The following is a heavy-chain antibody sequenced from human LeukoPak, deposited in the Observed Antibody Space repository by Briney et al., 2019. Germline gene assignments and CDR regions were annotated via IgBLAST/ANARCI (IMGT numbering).Heavy chain of an antibody. Sequence: GGSLRLSXAASGFTFSSYWMHWVRQAPGKGLVWVSRINSDGSSTSYADSVKGRFTISRDNAKNTLYLQMNSLRAEDTAVYCCARALDNWDYGALGAFDIWGQGTMVTVSS. CDR1: GFTFSSYW. CDR3: ARALDNWDYGALGAFDI. V-gene: IGHV3-74*01. CDR2: INSDGSST. D-gene: IGHD1-7*01. J-gene: IGHJ3*02.